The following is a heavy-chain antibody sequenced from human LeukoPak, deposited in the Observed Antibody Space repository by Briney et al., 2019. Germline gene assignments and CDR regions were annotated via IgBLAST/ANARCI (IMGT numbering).Heavy chain of an antibody. J-gene: IGHJ3*02. CDR1: GGSFSGYY. D-gene: IGHD1-7*01. V-gene: IGHV4-34*01. Sequence: SETLSLTCAVYGGSFSGYYWSWIRQPPGKGLEWIGEINHSGSTNYNPSLKSRVTISVDTSKNQFSLKLSSVTAADTAVYYCARPSAGNWNYSTDAFDIWGQGTMVTVSS. CDR3: ARPSAGNWNYSTDAFDI. CDR2: INHSGST.